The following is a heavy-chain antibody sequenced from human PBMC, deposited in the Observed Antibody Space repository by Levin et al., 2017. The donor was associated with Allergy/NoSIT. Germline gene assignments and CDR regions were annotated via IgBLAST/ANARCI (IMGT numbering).Heavy chain of an antibody. Sequence: GASVKVSCKTSGYRFSSYSITWVRQAPGQGLEYMGWISGHSGETNYVQKFQGRVTMSTDTATNTAYMELRSLRSDDTAIYYCAREVNYYDTSGYVNWFDPWGQGTRVTVSA. D-gene: IGHD3-22*01. CDR2: ISGHSGET. J-gene: IGHJ5*02. CDR3: AREVNYYDTSGYVNWFDP. V-gene: IGHV1-18*04. CDR1: GYRFSSYS.